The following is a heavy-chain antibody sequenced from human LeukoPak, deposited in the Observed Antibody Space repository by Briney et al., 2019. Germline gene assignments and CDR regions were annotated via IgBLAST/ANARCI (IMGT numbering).Heavy chain of an antibody. CDR2: IKQDGSEK. CDR3: AKDTPSGYYYGSGRLRIYYYYMDV. D-gene: IGHD3-10*01. J-gene: IGHJ6*03. CDR1: GFTFSSYA. Sequence: PGGSLRLSCAASGFTFSSYAMSWVRQAPGKGLEWVANIKQDGSEKYYVDSVKGRFTISRDNSKNTLYLQMNSLRAEDTALYYCAKDTPSGYYYGSGRLRIYYYYMDVWGKGTTVTISS. V-gene: IGHV3-7*03.